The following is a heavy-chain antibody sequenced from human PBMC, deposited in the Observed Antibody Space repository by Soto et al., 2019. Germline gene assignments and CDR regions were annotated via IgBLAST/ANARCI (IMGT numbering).Heavy chain of an antibody. D-gene: IGHD6-6*01. CDR3: ARGGPYSSSLRWYWFDP. V-gene: IGHV1-18*01. J-gene: IGHJ5*02. CDR1: GYTFTIYG. Sequence: ASLKGSCRASGYTFTIYGISLVRQAPGQCLEWMGWISAYNGNTNYAQKLQGRVTMTTDTSTSTAYMELRSLRSDDTAVYYCARGGPYSSSLRWYWFDPWGQGTLVTVSS. CDR2: ISAYNGNT.